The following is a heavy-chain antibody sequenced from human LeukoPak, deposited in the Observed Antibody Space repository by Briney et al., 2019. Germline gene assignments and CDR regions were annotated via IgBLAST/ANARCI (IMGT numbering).Heavy chain of an antibody. CDR3: ATDLYCSSTSCRLYYYYGMDV. Sequence: SVKVSCKASGGTFSSYAISWVRQAPGQGLEWMGGIIPIFGTANYAQKFQGRVTITADESTSTAYMELSSLRSEDTAVYYCATDLYCSSTSCRLYYYYGMDVWGQGTTVTVSS. V-gene: IGHV1-69*13. D-gene: IGHD2-2*01. J-gene: IGHJ6*02. CDR1: GGTFSSYA. CDR2: IIPIFGTA.